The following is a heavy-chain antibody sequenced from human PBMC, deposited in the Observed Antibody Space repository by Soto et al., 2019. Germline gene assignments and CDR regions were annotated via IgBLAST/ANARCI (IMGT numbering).Heavy chain of an antibody. D-gene: IGHD5-18*01. CDR2: IYYSGST. CDR1: GGSISSGGYY. J-gene: IGHJ4*02. CDR3: ARETWIRPERRYFDY. Sequence: QVQLQESGPGLVKPSQTLSLTCTVSGGSISSGGYYWSWIRQHPGKGLEWIGYIYYSGSTYYNPSLKSRVTISVDTSKNQFSLKLSSVTAADTAVYYCARETWIRPERRYFDYWGQGTLVTVSS. V-gene: IGHV4-31*03.